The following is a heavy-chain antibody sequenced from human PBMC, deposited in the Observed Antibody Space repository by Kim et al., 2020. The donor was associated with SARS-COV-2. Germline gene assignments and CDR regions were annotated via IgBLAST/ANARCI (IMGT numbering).Heavy chain of an antibody. CDR2: INWNGGST. J-gene: IGHJ4*02. CDR3: AGPEYGDYGLETPLFDY. CDR1: GFTFDDYG. D-gene: IGHD4-17*01. V-gene: IGHV3-20*04. Sequence: GGSLRLSCAASGFTFDDYGMSWVRQAPGKGLEWVSGINWNGGSTGYADSVKGRFTISRDNAKNSLYLQMNSLRAEDTALYYCAGPEYGDYGLETPLFDYWGQGTLVTVSS.